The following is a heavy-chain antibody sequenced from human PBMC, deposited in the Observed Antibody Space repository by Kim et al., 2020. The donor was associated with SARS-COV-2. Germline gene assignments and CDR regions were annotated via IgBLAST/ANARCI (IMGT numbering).Heavy chain of an antibody. Sequence: GGSLRLSCAASGFTVSSNYMSWVRQAPGKGLEWVSAIYSGGSTYYAASVKGRLTTSRDNSKNTLHLQLISLRAEDTAVYYCRGYCSSISCYPLGYYGMDV. J-gene: IGHJ6*01. V-gene: IGHV3-53*01. CDR2: IYSGGST. CDR3: RGYCSSISCYPLGYYGMDV. D-gene: IGHD2-2*01. CDR1: GFTVSSNY.